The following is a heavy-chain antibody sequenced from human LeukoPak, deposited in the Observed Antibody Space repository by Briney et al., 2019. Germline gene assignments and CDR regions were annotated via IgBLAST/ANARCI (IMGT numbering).Heavy chain of an antibody. D-gene: IGHD4-23*01. V-gene: IGHV3-9*01. CDR3: ARSSHLPFQHSSNSNSPFDY. CDR2: ISWNSGSI. Sequence: GGSLRLSCAASGFTFDDYAMHWVRQAPGKGLEWVSGISWNSGSIGYADSVKGRFTISRDNAKNSLYLQMNSLRAEDTAVYYCARSSHLPFQHSSNSNSPFDYWGQGTLVTVSS. J-gene: IGHJ4*02. CDR1: GFTFDDYA.